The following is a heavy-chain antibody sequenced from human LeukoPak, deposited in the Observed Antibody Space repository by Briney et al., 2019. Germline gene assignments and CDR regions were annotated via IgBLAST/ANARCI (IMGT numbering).Heavy chain of an antibody. CDR1: GYSFTSYW. CDR2: IYPDDSDS. D-gene: IGHD6-6*01. J-gene: IGHJ4*02. V-gene: IGHV5-51*01. CDR3: ARSTSARRLCFDY. Sequence: GESLKISCKGSGYSFTSYWIGWVRQMPGKGLEWMGIIYPDDSDSRYSPSFQGQVTTSADKSISTAYLQWSSLRASDTAMYYCARSTSARRLCFDYWGQGTLVTVSS.